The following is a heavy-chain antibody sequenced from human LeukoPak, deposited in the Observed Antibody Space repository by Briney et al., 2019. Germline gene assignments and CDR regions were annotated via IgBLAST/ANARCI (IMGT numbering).Heavy chain of an antibody. Sequence: SETLSLTCTVSGYSISSGYYWGWIRQPPGKGLEWSGSIYQSWITYCNPSLKSRVTISVDTPKNQFSLKLSSVTAADTAVYYCAEEGHYWGQGTLVTVSS. V-gene: IGHV4-38-2*02. CDR3: AEEGHY. CDR2: IYQSWIT. J-gene: IGHJ4*02. CDR1: GYSISSGYY.